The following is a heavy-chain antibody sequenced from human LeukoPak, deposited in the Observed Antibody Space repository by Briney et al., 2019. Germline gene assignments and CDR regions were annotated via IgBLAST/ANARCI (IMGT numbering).Heavy chain of an antibody. CDR3: AKPPNTIFGVVISYYYYMDV. V-gene: IGHV3-23*01. Sequence: GGSLRLSCAASGFTFSSYAMSWVRQAPGKGLEWVSAISGSGGSTYYADSVKGRFTIYRDNSKNTLYLQMNSLRAEDTAVYYCAKPPNTIFGVVISYYYYMDVWGKGTTVTVSS. J-gene: IGHJ6*03. CDR1: GFTFSSYA. D-gene: IGHD3-3*01. CDR2: ISGSGGST.